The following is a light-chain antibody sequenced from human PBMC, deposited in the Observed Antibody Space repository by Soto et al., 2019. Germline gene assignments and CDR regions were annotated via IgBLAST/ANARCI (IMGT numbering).Light chain of an antibody. CDR3: SSYTSSSTPVL. Sequence: QSVLTQPPSASGSPGQSVTISCTGTSSDVGGYHYVSWYQQHPGKAPKLMIHEVTKRPSGVSNRFSGSKSANTASLTISGLQAEDEADYYCSSYTSSSTPVLFGGGTKLTVL. CDR1: SSDVGGYHY. CDR2: EVT. V-gene: IGLV2-14*01. J-gene: IGLJ2*01.